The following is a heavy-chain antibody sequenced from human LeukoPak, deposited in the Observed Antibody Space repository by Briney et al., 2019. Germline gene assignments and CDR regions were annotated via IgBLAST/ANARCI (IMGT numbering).Heavy chain of an antibody. CDR1: GFTFSS. V-gene: IGHV3-21*01. D-gene: IGHD3-16*02. CDR3: ARAEYVWGSYRLFDY. CDR2: ISSSSSYI. J-gene: IGHJ4*02. Sequence: GGSLRLSCAASGFTFSSMNWVRQAPGKGLEWVSSISSSSSYIYYADSVKGRFTISRDNAKNSLYLQMNSLRAEDTAVYYCARAEYVWGSYRLFDYWGQGTLVTVSS.